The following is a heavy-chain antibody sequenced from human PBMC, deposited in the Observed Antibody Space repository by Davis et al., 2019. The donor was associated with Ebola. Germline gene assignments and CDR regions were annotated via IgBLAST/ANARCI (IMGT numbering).Heavy chain of an antibody. CDR3: AREGSSSWYWFDS. D-gene: IGHD6-13*01. CDR1: GYTFTGHY. J-gene: IGHJ5*01. Sequence: ASVQVSCKASGYTFTGHYMHWVRQAPGQGLEWMGWINPNSGGTNYAQKFQGRVTMTRDTSISTAYMELSRLRSDDTAVYYCAREGSSSWYWFDSWGQGTLVTVSS. V-gene: IGHV1-2*02. CDR2: INPNSGGT.